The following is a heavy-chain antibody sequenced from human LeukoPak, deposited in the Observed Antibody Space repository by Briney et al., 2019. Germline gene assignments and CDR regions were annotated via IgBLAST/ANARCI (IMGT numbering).Heavy chain of an antibody. CDR2: IYYSGST. Sequence: SETLSLTCTVSGGSISSSSYYWGWIRQPPGKGLEWIGRIYYSGSTYYNPSLKSRVTISVDTSKNQFSLKLSSVTAADTAVYYCARHADDGYTFPFLDYWGQGTLVTVSS. V-gene: IGHV4-39*01. D-gene: IGHD5-24*01. CDR3: ARHADDGYTFPFLDY. CDR1: GGSISSSSYY. J-gene: IGHJ4*02.